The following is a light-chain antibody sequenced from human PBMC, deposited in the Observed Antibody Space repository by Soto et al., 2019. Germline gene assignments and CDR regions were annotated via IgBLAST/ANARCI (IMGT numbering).Light chain of an antibody. CDR1: QSISVW. CDR3: QHYNSYYPT. CDR2: KAS. J-gene: IGKJ1*01. Sequence: DIQMTQSPSTLSASVGDRVTITCRASQSISVWLAWYQQKAGKAPNLLIYKASRLESGVPSRFSGSGSETEYTLTISGLQPGDSATYYCQHYNSYYPTFGQGTKVEVK. V-gene: IGKV1-5*03.